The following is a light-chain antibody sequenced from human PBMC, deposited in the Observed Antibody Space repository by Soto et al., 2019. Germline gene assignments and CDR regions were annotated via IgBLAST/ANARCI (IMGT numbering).Light chain of an antibody. J-gene: IGLJ1*01. CDR1: SSDVGRYNY. V-gene: IGLV2-14*01. CDR2: DVS. Sequence: QSALAQPASVSGSPGQSIAISCTGTSSDVGRYNYVSWFQQHPGKAPKLMIYDVSNRPSGVSDRFSGSKSGNTASLTISGLQAEDEADYYCSSYTRSKTFVFGTGTKVTVL. CDR3: SSYTRSKTFV.